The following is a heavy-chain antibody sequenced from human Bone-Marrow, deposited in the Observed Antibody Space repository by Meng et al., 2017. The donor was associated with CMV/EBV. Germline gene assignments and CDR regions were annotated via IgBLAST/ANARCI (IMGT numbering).Heavy chain of an antibody. D-gene: IGHD2-2*01. J-gene: IGHJ4*02. CDR2: IYHSGST. Sequence: SGDSISRSSWWSWVRQPPGKGLEWIGEIYHSGSTNYNPSLKSRVTISVDKSKNQFSLSLNSVTAADTAMYYCATSPADCGSANCFPDWGQGTLVTVSS. CDR3: ATSPADCGSANCFPD. CDR1: GDSISRSSW. V-gene: IGHV4-4*02.